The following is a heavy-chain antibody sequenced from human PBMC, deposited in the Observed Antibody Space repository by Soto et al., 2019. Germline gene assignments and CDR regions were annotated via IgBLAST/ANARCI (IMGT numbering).Heavy chain of an antibody. V-gene: IGHV3-23*01. CDR2: ISDSGSIT. CDR1: DFIFSNYG. D-gene: IGHD3-3*01. Sequence: GGSLRLSCEGSDFIFSNYGMSWVRQAPGKGLEWVAGISDSGSITNYADSVKGRFTISKDNSRRMVYLQMDSLRADDTAVYYCGKGGRTSYDFDSWGQGILVTVSS. CDR3: GKGGRTSYDFDS. J-gene: IGHJ5*01.